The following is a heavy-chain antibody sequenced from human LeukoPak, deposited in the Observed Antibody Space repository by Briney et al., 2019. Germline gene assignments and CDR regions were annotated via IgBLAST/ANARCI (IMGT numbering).Heavy chain of an antibody. CDR1: GYSFTSYW. CDR2: IYPGDSDT. J-gene: IGHJ6*03. D-gene: IGHD3-3*01. CDR3: ARSGTYYDFWSGMDV. Sequence: GESLKISCKGSGYSFTSYWIGWARQMPGKGLEWMGIIYPGDSDTRYSPSFQGQVTISADKSISTAYLQWSSLKASDTAMYYCARSGTYYDFWSGMDVWGKGTTVTVSS. V-gene: IGHV5-51*01.